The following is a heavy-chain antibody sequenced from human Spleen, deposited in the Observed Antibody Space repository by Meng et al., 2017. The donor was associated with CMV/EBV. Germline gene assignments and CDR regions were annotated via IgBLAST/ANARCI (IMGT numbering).Heavy chain of an antibody. J-gene: IGHJ3*02. D-gene: IGHD3-22*01. Sequence: SVKVSCKASGGTISSYAISWVRQAPGQGLEWMGGIIPILDITNYAQKFQGGVTLTSDTSTNTVYMELSRLRYEDTAVYYCARDLVGYDAFDIWGQGRMVTVSS. CDR3: ARDLVGYDAFDI. CDR1: GGTISSYA. CDR2: IIPILDIT. V-gene: IGHV1-69*10.